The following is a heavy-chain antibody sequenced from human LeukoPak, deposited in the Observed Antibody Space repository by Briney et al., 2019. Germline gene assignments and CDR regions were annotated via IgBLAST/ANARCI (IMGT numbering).Heavy chain of an antibody. V-gene: IGHV1-18*01. D-gene: IGHD1-26*01. CDR1: GYTFTSYG. J-gene: IGHJ5*02. CDR3: ALYYNRDYRWFDP. Sequence: ASVKVSCKASGYTFTSYGISWVRQAPGQGLEWMGWVSAYNGNTNYAQKLQGRVTMTTDTSTSTAYMELRSLRSDDTAVYYCALYYNRDYRWFDPWGQGTLVTVSS. CDR2: VSAYNGNT.